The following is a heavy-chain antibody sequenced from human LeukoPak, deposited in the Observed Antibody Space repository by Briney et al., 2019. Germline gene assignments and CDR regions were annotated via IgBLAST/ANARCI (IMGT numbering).Heavy chain of an antibody. D-gene: IGHD3-3*01. V-gene: IGHV4-61*02. CDR1: GGSISSGSYY. Sequence: SETLSLTCTVSGGSISSGSYYWSWIRQPAGKGLEWIGRIYTSGSTNYNPSLKSRVTISVDTSKNQFSLKLSSVTAADTAVYYCAREKVWSDYWGQGTLVTVSS. CDR3: AREKVWSDY. J-gene: IGHJ4*02. CDR2: IYTSGST.